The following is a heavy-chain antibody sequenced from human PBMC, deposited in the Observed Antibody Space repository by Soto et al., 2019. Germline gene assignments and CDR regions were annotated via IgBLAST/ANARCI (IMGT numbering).Heavy chain of an antibody. Sequence: GGSLRLSCAASGFTFSSYAMSWVRQAPGKGLEWVSAISGSGGSTYYADSVKGRFTISRDNSKNTLYLQMNSLRAEDTAVYYCAKADVRYCSGGSCYPPNFDYWGQGTLVTVSS. CDR1: GFTFSSYA. V-gene: IGHV3-23*01. J-gene: IGHJ4*02. D-gene: IGHD2-15*01. CDR2: ISGSGGST. CDR3: AKADVRYCSGGSCYPPNFDY.